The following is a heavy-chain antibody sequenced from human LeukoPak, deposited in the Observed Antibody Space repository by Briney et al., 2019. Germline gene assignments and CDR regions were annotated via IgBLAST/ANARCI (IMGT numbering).Heavy chain of an antibody. V-gene: IGHV3-11*05. J-gene: IGHJ4*02. Sequence: GGSLRLSCAASGFTLSNYYMSWIRQAPGKGLEWISYISNSGGYTNYADSVKGRFTISRDNAKNSLYLQMNSLRAEDTAVYYRARDRGVHYDSSGYYDYWGQGTLVTVSS. CDR2: ISNSGGYT. D-gene: IGHD3-22*01. CDR1: GFTLSNYY. CDR3: ARDRGVHYDSSGYYDY.